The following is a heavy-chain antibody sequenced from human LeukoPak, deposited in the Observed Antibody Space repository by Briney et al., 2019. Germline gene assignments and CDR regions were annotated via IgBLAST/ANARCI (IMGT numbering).Heavy chain of an antibody. CDR3: AKGVLPTGFDY. V-gene: IGHV3-23*01. CDR2: ISGSGGST. D-gene: IGHD3-10*01. Sequence: GGSLRLSCAASGFTFSGYGMSWVRQAPGKGLEWVSAISGSGGSTYYADSVKGRFTISRDNSKNTLYLQMNSLRAEDTAIYYCAKGVLPTGFDYWGQGTLVTVSS. J-gene: IGHJ4*02. CDR1: GFTFSGYG.